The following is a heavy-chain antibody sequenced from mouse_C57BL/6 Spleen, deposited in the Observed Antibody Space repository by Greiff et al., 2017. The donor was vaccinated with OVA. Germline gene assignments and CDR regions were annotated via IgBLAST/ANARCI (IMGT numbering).Heavy chain of an antibody. Sequence: QVQLKQPGAELVKPGASVKMSCKASGYTFTSYWITWVQQRPGQGLEWIGDIYPGSGSTNSDEKFKSKATLTVDTSSSTAYMQLSSLKSEDAEVYYCARTYGRSYEYVDDWGTGTTVTVSS. D-gene: IGHD1-1*01. CDR2: IYPGSGST. J-gene: IGHJ1*03. CDR3: ARTYGRSYEYVDD. CDR1: GYTFTSYW. V-gene: IGHV1-55*01.